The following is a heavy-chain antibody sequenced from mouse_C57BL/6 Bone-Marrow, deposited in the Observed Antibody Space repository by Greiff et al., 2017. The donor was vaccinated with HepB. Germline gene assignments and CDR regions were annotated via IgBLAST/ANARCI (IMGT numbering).Heavy chain of an antibody. J-gene: IGHJ3*01. V-gene: IGHV6-3*01. CDR1: GFTFSNYW. D-gene: IGHD4-1*01. CDR3: TAPLTVAWFAY. Sequence: VQLQESGGGLVQPGGSMKLSCVASGFTFSNYWMNWVRQSPEKGLEWVAQIRLKSDNYATHYAESVKGRFTISRDDSKSSVYLQMNNLRAEDTGIYYCTAPLTVAWFAYWGQGTLVTVSA. CDR2: IRLKSDNYAT.